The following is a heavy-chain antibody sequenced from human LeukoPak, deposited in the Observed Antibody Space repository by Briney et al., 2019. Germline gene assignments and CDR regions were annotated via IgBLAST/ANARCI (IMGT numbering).Heavy chain of an antibody. CDR1: GGSIRSYY. J-gene: IGHJ5*02. CDR2: IYYSGST. V-gene: IGHV4-59*01. Sequence: SETLSLTCTVSGGSIRSYYWSWIRQPPGKGLEWIGYIYYSGSTNYNPSLKSRVSISVDTSKNQFSLKLSSVTAADTAVYYCARDIGQQLRWFDPWGQGTLVTVSS. D-gene: IGHD6-13*01. CDR3: ARDIGQQLRWFDP.